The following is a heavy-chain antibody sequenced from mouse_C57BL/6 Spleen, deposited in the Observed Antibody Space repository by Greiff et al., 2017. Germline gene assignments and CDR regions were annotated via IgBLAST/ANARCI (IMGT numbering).Heavy chain of an antibody. CDR3: ARWGYGRGYAMDY. D-gene: IGHD1-1*01. Sequence: QVHVKQSGAELVRPGTSVKVSCKASGYAFTNYLIEWVKQRPGQGLEWIGVINPGSGGTNYNEKFKGKATLTADKSSSTAYMQLSSLTSEDSAVYFCARWGYGRGYAMDYWGQGTSVTVSS. CDR1: GYAFTNYL. CDR2: INPGSGGT. V-gene: IGHV1-54*01. J-gene: IGHJ4*01.